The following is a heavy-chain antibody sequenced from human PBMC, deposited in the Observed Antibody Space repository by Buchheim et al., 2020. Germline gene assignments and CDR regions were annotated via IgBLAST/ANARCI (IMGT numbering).Heavy chain of an antibody. CDR1: GFTFSTYA. J-gene: IGHJ4*02. Sequence: EVQLSESGGGLGQPGGSLSLSCAASGFTFSTYAMSWVRQAPGKGLEWVSTISDDGDITYYVDSVKGRFTISRDNSKDSLYLQMNSLRAEDTAIYYCAKDFPSYPYYFDYWGQGTL. D-gene: IGHD6-6*01. V-gene: IGHV3-23*01. CDR2: ISDDGDIT. CDR3: AKDFPSYPYYFDY.